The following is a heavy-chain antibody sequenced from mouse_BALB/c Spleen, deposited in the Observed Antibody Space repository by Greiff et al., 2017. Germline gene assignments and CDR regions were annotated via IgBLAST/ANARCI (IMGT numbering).Heavy chain of an antibody. J-gene: IGHJ3*01. V-gene: IGHV1-7*01. Sequence: QVQLQQSGAELAKPGASVKMSCKASGYTFTSYWMHWVKQRPGQGLEWIGYINPSTGYTEYNQKFKDKATLTADKSSSTAYIQLSSLTSEDSAVYYCARGYDGYSWFAYWGQGTLVTVSA. CDR1: GYTFTSYW. D-gene: IGHD2-3*01. CDR2: INPSTGYT. CDR3: ARGYDGYSWFAY.